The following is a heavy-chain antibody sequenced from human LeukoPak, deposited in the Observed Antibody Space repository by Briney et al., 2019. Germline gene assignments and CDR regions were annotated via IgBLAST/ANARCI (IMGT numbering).Heavy chain of an antibody. CDR3: ARRKDLDGGSFDC. CDR2: IYYSGST. Sequence: SETLSLTCTVSVGXISSYYWSRIRQPPGKGLEWSGYIYYSGSTNSNPSLKSRVTISVDTSKNQFSLKLSSVTAADTAVYYCARRKDLDGGSFDCWGQGTLVTVSS. D-gene: IGHD4-23*01. J-gene: IGHJ4*02. CDR1: VGXISSYY. V-gene: IGHV4-59*01.